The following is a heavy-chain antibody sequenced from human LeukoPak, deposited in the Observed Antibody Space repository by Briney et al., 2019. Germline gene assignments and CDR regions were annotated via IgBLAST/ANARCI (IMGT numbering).Heavy chain of an antibody. Sequence: GGSLRLSCAASGFTFSSYTMNWVRQAPGKGLEWVSSISSNSGHIYYADSLKGRFTISRDNAKNSLYLQMNSLRAEDTAVYYCARGGTSSGTIDYWGQGTLVTVSS. CDR1: GFTFSSYT. CDR3: ARGGTSSGTIDY. CDR2: ISSNSGHI. V-gene: IGHV3-21*01. D-gene: IGHD2-2*01. J-gene: IGHJ4*02.